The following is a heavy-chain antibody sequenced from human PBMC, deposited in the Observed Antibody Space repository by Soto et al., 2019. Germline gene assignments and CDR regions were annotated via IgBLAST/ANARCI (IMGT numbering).Heavy chain of an antibody. J-gene: IGHJ4*02. CDR1: GFTFSSYA. V-gene: IGHV3-23*01. D-gene: IGHD4-4*01. CDR3: AKVQEVTTLWTFDY. Sequence: PGGSLRLSCAASGFTFSSYAMSWVRQAPGRGLEWVSAISGSGGSTYYADSVKGRFTISRDNSKNTLYLQMNSLRAEDTAVYYCAKVQEVTTLWTFDYWGQGTLVTVSS. CDR2: ISGSGGST.